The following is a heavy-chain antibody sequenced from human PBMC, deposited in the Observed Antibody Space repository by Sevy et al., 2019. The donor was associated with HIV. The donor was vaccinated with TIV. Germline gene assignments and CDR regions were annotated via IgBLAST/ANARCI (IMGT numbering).Heavy chain of an antibody. D-gene: IGHD3-10*01. J-gene: IGHJ6*02. CDR1: GGTFSSYA. Sequence: ASVKVSCKASGGTFSSYAISWVRQAPGQGLEWMGGIIPIFGTANYTQKFQGRVTITADESTSTAYMELSSLRSEDTAVYYCASRITMVRGAPHYYYYGMDVWGQGTTVTVSS. CDR2: IIPIFGTA. CDR3: ASRITMVRGAPHYYYYGMDV. V-gene: IGHV1-69*13.